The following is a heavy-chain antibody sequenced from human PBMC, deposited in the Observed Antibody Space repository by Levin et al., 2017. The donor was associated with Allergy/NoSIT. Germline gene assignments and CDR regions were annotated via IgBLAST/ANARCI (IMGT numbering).Heavy chain of an antibody. J-gene: IGHJ6*02. CDR2: IYYSGST. CDR3: ARRFWECSGSYCYYGMDG. CDR1: GGSISSYY. D-gene: IGHD3-10*01. Sequence: SETLSLTCTVSGGSISSYYWSWIRQPPGKGLEWIGYIYYSGSTNYNPSLKSRVTISVDTSKNQFSLKLSSVTAADTAVYYCARRFWECSGSYCYYGMDGWGQGTTVTVSS. V-gene: IGHV4-59*08.